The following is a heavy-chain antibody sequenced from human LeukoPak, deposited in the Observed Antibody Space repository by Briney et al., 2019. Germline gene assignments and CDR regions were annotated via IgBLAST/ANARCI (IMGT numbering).Heavy chain of an antibody. Sequence: GGSLRLSCAASGFTFSSYGMHWVRQAPGKGLEWVGYIWYDGSNKYYADSVKGRSTISRDNSKNTLYLQMNSLRAEDTAVYYCAREGRYCSSTSCYFDYWGQGTLVTVSS. V-gene: IGHV3-33*01. CDR3: AREGRYCSSTSCYFDY. CDR2: IWYDGSNK. D-gene: IGHD2-2*01. J-gene: IGHJ4*02. CDR1: GFTFSSYG.